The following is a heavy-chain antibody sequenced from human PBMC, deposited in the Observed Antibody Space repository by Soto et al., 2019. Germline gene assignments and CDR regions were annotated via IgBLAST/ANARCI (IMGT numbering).Heavy chain of an antibody. Sequence: QVQLQESGPGLVKPSGTLSLTCAVSGGSISSSNWWSWVRQPPGKGLGWIGEIYHSGSTNYNPSLKSRVTISVDKSKNQFSLKLSSVTAADTAVYYCAKEIAVAGTGLDLFDYWGQGTLVTVSS. J-gene: IGHJ4*02. CDR1: GGSISSSNW. V-gene: IGHV4-4*02. D-gene: IGHD6-19*01. CDR2: IYHSGST. CDR3: AKEIAVAGTGLDLFDY.